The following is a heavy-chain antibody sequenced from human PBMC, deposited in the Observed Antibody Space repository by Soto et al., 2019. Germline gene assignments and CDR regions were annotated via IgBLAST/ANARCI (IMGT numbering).Heavy chain of an antibody. D-gene: IGHD1-26*01. CDR2: IYTSGSI. CDR3: ARGDDRSYSLPYDY. CDR1: GGSISSYY. V-gene: IGHV4-4*07. Sequence: SETLSLTCTVSGGSISSYYWNWIRQPAGKGLEWIGRIYTSGSISYNPSLKSRVTMSADTSKNQFSLKLSSVTAADTAVYYCARGDDRSYSLPYDYWGQGTLVTVSS. J-gene: IGHJ4*02.